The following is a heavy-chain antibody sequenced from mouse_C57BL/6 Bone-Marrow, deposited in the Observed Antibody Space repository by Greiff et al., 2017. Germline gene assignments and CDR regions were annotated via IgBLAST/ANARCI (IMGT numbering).Heavy chain of an antibody. J-gene: IGHJ2*01. CDR3: ARAPSGSSTRYYFDY. Sequence: EVQLQQSGPELVKPGASVKISCKASGYTFTDYYMNWVKQSHGKSLEWIGDINPNNGGTSYNQKFKGKATLTVDKSSSTAYMELRSLTSEDSAVYYCARAPSGSSTRYYFDYWGQGTTRTVSS. D-gene: IGHD1-1*01. V-gene: IGHV1-26*01. CDR2: INPNNGGT. CDR1: GYTFTDYY.